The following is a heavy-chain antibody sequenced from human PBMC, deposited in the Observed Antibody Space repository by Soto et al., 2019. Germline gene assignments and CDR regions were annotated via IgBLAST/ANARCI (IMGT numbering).Heavy chain of an antibody. CDR3: ARGVYDSSGYYYP. J-gene: IGHJ5*02. D-gene: IGHD3-22*01. CDR1: GFPFSSYE. Sequence: ESGGGLVQPGGSLRLSCAASGFPFSSYEMNWVRQAPGKGLECISYISSSGGTISYADSVKGRFTISRDNAKNSLYLQMNNLRAEDTAVYYCARGVYDSSGYYYPWGQGTLVTVSS. CDR2: ISSSGGTI. V-gene: IGHV3-48*03.